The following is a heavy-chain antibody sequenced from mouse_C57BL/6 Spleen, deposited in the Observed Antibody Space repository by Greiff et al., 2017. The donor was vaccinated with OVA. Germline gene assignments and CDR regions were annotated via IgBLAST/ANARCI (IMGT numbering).Heavy chain of an antibody. Sequence: QVQLQQSGAELVRPGASVTLSCKASGYTFPDYEMHWVKQTPVHGLEWIGAIDPETGGTAYNQKFKGKAILTADKSSSTAYMELRSLTSEDSAVYYCTRGYSYWGQGTSVTVSS. CDR3: TRGYSY. D-gene: IGHD2-12*01. V-gene: IGHV1-15*01. CDR1: GYTFPDYE. J-gene: IGHJ4*01. CDR2: IDPETGGT.